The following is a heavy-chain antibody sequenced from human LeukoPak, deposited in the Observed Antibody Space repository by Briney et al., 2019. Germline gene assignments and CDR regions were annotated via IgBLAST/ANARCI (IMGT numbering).Heavy chain of an antibody. V-gene: IGHV4-39*01. D-gene: IGHD1-26*01. CDR3: ARAVGATPPY. J-gene: IGHJ4*02. Sequence: SETLSLTCSVSGASLSTSPYYWGWIRQPPGRGLEWIGNIYYTGSTYYNVSLNSRVTISIDTSKNLFSLRLNSMTAADTAVYYCARAVGATPPYWGQGTLVTVSS. CDR1: GASLSTSPYY. CDR2: IYYTGST.